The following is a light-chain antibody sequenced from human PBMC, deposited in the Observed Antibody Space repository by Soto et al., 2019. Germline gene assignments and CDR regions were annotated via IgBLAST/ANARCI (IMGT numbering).Light chain of an antibody. J-gene: IGLJ3*02. CDR3: CSYAGNSGV. CDR2: EVS. V-gene: IGLV2-23*02. CDR1: SSDVGSYNF. Sequence: QSVLTQPASVSGSPGQSIILSCTGTSSDVGSYNFVSWYQQHPGKAPKLMIYEVSKRPSGVSNRFSGSKSGNTASLTISGLQPEDEADYYCCSYAGNSGVFGGGTKVTVL.